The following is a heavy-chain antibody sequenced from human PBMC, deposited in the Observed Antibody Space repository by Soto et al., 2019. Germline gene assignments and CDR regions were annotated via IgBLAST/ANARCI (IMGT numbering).Heavy chain of an antibody. CDR2: IHHSGRT. CDR1: GDSISSDKW. Sequence: QVQLQESGPGLVKPSGTLSLTCAVSGDSISSDKWWSWVRQHPGKGLEWIGEIHHSGRTNYNPSLKSRVTILVEKSKNQVSLELSSMTAADTAVYYCARGGDWQFDYWGQGTLVTVSS. J-gene: IGHJ4*02. D-gene: IGHD2-21*02. CDR3: ARGGDWQFDY. V-gene: IGHV4-4*02.